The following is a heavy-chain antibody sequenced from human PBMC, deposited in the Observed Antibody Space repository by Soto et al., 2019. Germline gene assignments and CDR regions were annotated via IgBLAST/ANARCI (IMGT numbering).Heavy chain of an antibody. CDR1: GYSFTSYW. D-gene: IGHD2-2*01. J-gene: IGHJ6*02. Sequence: PGESLKISCKGSGYSFTSYWIGWVRQMPGKGLEWMGIIYPGDSDTRYSTSFQGQVTISADKSISTAYLQWSSLKASDTAMYYCASLGYCSSTSCYLNGMDVWGQGTTVTVSS. CDR2: IYPGDSDT. V-gene: IGHV5-51*01. CDR3: ASLGYCSSTSCYLNGMDV.